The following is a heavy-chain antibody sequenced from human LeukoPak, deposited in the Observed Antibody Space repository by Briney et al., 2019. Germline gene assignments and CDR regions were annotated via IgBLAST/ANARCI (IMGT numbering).Heavy chain of an antibody. CDR1: GGSISSGGYY. Sequence: PSETLSHTCTVSGGSISSGGYYWNWVRQHPGKGLEWIGYFFYSGSTNYNPSLKSRVTISVDTSKDQFSLKLSSVTAADTAVYYCARLGYYYDSSGYIAFDIWGQGTMVTVSS. CDR2: FFYSGST. D-gene: IGHD3-22*01. V-gene: IGHV4-61*08. J-gene: IGHJ3*02. CDR3: ARLGYYYDSSGYIAFDI.